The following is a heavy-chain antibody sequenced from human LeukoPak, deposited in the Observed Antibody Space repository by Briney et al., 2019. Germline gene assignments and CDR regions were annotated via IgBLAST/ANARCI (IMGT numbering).Heavy chain of an antibody. CDR1: GGTFSSYA. D-gene: IGHD3-22*01. CDR3: AGYYDSRGYYYSDNWFDP. Sequence: ASVKVSCKASGGTFSSYAISWVRQAPGQGLEWMGRIIPIFGIANYAQKFQGRVTITADKSTSTAYMELSSLRSEDTAVYYCAGYYDSRGYYYSDNWFDPWGQGTLVTVSS. J-gene: IGHJ5*02. CDR2: IIPIFGIA. V-gene: IGHV1-69*04.